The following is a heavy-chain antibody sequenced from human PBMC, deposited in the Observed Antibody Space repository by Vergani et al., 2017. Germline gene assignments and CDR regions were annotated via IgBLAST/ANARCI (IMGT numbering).Heavy chain of an antibody. Sequence: QVQLVQSGAAVKKPGASAKVSCTASGYIFKNYYMHWLRLAPGQGFQWMGVVNFVTGAATSPQKFEGRITMTRDTSTATFYMDLSSLKYEDTAIYYCASPGYSYGYSPLGYWGQGTLVTVSS. CDR3: ASPGYSYGYSPLGY. J-gene: IGHJ4*02. V-gene: IGHV1-46*02. CDR2: VNFVTGAA. D-gene: IGHD5-18*01. CDR1: GYIFKNYY.